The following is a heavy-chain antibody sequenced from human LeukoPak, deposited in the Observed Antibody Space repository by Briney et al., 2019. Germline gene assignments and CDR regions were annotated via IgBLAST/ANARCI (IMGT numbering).Heavy chain of an antibody. V-gene: IGHV1-46*01. Sequence: ASVKVSCMPSVYTFTSYYMHWVRQAPAHGLEWMGIINPSGCSTSYAQKFQGRVTMTRDTSTSTVYMELSSLRSEDTAVYYCARVNRLEGVAGTKGYYYYGMDVWGQGTTVTVSS. CDR1: VYTFTSYY. J-gene: IGHJ6*02. D-gene: IGHD6-19*01. CDR3: ARVNRLEGVAGTKGYYYYGMDV. CDR2: INPSGCST.